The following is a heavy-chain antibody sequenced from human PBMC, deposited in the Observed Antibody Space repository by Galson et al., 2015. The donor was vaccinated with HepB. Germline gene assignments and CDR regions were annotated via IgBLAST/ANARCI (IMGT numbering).Heavy chain of an antibody. CDR3: AKAEVPFSSGWDYYDY. J-gene: IGHJ4*02. Sequence: SLRLSCAGSGFIFRHHAMAWLRQAPGKGLEWVSGINGRGYTRSYSDAVKGRFSISRDNAKKTLYLQMNSLKTEDTAVYYCAKAEVPFSSGWDYYDYWGQGTRVTVSS. CDR2: INGRGYTR. V-gene: IGHV3-23*01. CDR1: GFIFRHHA. D-gene: IGHD6-19*01.